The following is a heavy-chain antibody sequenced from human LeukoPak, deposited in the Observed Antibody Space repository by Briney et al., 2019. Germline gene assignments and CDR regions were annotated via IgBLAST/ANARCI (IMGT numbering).Heavy chain of an antibody. CDR3: ARWWYYDILTGYVGHHNAFDI. Sequence: SETLSLTCTVSGGSISSSSNYWGWIRQPPGKGLEWIGSIYYSGTTYYNPSLKSRVTISVDTSKNQFSLKLSSVTAADTAVYYCARWWYYDILTGYVGHHNAFDIWGQGQWSPSLQ. CDR1: GGSISSSSNY. D-gene: IGHD3-9*01. V-gene: IGHV4-39*07. J-gene: IGHJ3*02. CDR2: IYYSGTT.